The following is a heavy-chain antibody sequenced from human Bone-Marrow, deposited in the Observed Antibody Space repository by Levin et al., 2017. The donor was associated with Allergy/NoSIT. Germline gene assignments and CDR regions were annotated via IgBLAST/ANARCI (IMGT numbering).Heavy chain of an antibody. D-gene: IGHD1-1*01. CDR1: GGSISSAGYH. CDR2: ISYRGST. Sequence: LRLSCTVSGGSISSAGYHWTWIRQYPGKGLEWIGYISYRGSTYFNPSLKSRLAMSIDTSEQHFSLNLTSVSAAGTAIYYCASLDGYSFDYWG. CDR3: ASLDGYSFDY. J-gene: IGHJ4*01. V-gene: IGHV4-31*03.